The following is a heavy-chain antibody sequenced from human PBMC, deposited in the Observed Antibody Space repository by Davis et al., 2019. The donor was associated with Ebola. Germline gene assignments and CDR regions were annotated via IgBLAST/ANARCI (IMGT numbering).Heavy chain of an antibody. V-gene: IGHV4-34*01. CDR3: ARGKYSGYDLDYYYYYGMDV. CDR1: GGSFSGYY. D-gene: IGHD5-12*01. CDR2: INHSGST. J-gene: IGHJ6*02. Sequence: SETLSLTCAVCGGSFSGYYWSWIRQPPGKGLEWIGEINHSGSTNYNPSLKSRVTISVDTSKNQFSLKLSSVTAADTAVYYCARGKYSGYDLDYYYYYGMDVWGQGTTVTVSS.